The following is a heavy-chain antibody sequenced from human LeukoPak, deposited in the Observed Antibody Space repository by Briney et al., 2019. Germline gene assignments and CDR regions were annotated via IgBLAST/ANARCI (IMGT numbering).Heavy chain of an antibody. CDR2: MNPNSGNT. Sequence: ASVKVSCKASGYTFTSYDINWVRQATGQGLEWMGWMNPNSGNTGYAQKFQGRVTITRNTSISTAYMELSSLRSEDTAVYYCARGFSRDNWFDPWGQGTLVTVSS. CDR1: GYTFTSYD. V-gene: IGHV1-8*03. J-gene: IGHJ5*02. CDR3: ARGFSRDNWFDP. D-gene: IGHD2/OR15-2a*01.